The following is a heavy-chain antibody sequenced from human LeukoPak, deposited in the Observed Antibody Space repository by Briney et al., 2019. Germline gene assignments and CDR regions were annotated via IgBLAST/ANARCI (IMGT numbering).Heavy chain of an antibody. J-gene: IGHJ4*02. CDR2: IWYDGSNK. V-gene: IGHV3-33*01. D-gene: IGHD2-2*01. CDR3: ARDRNIVVPSGNFDS. CDR1: GFIFNNYG. Sequence: GGSLRLSCAASGFIFNNYGMQWVRQAPGKGLEWVAGIWYDGSNKHYADSVKGRFTISRDNSKNTVYLQLNSLRAKDTGVYFCARDRNIVVPSGNFDSCGQGIVVTVSS.